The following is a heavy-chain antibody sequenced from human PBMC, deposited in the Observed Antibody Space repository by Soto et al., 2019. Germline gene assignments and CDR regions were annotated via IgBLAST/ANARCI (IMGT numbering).Heavy chain of an antibody. J-gene: IGHJ6*02. CDR2: IIPMFGTA. Sequence: QVQLVQSGAEVRKPGSSVKVSCKTSGGTFGSFAVSWVRQAPGQGLQWMGGIIPMFGTANYARKFQGRVTITADDTTNTAYMEESSLTTEDTAVYYCARHGDILTGHLGGGSGRNGLDVWGQGTTVIVSS. V-gene: IGHV1-69*01. CDR1: GGTFGSFA. CDR3: ARHGDILTGHLGGGSGRNGLDV. D-gene: IGHD3-9*01.